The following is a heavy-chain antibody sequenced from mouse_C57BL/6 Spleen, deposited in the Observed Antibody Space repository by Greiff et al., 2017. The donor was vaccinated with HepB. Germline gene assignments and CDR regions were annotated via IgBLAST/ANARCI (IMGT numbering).Heavy chain of an antibody. CDR3: AKPQIYSWYFDV. CDR1: GFTFSDYG. D-gene: IGHD2-1*01. Sequence: EVKLVESGGGLVKPGGSLKLSCAASGFTFSDYGMHWVRQAPEKGLEWVAYISSGSSTIYYADTVKGRFTISRDNAKNTLFLQMTSLRSEDTAMYYCAKPQIYSWYFDVWGTGTTVTVSS. V-gene: IGHV5-17*01. J-gene: IGHJ1*03. CDR2: ISSGSSTI.